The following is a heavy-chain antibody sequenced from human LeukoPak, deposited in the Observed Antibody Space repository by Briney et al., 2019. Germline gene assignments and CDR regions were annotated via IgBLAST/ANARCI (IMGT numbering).Heavy chain of an antibody. CDR2: ISGDGTST. CDR3: ARGRFGEFSKSLDF. D-gene: IGHD3-10*01. CDR1: GFTFGDYA. Sequence: GGSLRLSCTASGFTFGDYAMSWVRQTPGKGLEWVSLISGDGTSTYYADSVKGRFTISRDNSKNSLYLQVNSLTTEDTALYYCARGRFGEFSKSLDFWGQGTLVTVSS. J-gene: IGHJ4*02. V-gene: IGHV3-43*02.